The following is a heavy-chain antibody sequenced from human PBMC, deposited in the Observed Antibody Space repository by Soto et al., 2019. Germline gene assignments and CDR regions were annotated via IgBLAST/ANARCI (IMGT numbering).Heavy chain of an antibody. CDR1: GGTFSSYA. Sequence: ASVKVSCKASGGTFSSYAISWVRQAPGQGLEWMGGIIPIFGAANYAQKFQGRATITADESTSTAYMELSSLRSEDTAVYYCAITFNKQYYYDSSGYYYPPDYWGQGTLVTVSS. J-gene: IGHJ4*02. D-gene: IGHD3-22*01. CDR2: IIPIFGAA. V-gene: IGHV1-69*13. CDR3: AITFNKQYYYDSSGYYYPPDY.